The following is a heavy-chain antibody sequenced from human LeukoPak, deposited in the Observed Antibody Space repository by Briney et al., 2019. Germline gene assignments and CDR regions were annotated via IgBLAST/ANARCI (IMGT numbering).Heavy chain of an antibody. CDR1: GGSISSYY. CDR3: ARHGSGIAVAEGVWFY. CDR2: IYYSGST. Sequence: SETLSLTCTVSGGSISSYYWSWIRQPPGKGLEWIGYIYYSGSTNYNPSLKSRVTISVETSKNQFSLKLSSVTAADTAVYYCARHGSGIAVAEGVWFYWGQGTLVTVSS. J-gene: IGHJ4*02. D-gene: IGHD6-19*01. V-gene: IGHV4-59*08.